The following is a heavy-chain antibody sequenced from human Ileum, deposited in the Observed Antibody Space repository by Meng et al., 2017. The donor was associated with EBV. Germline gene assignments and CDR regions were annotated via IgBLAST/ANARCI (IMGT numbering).Heavy chain of an antibody. Sequence: QVHLAEVAPGLVQASGLRSPTCPVSGDSISSYIWWSWVRQPPGKGLEWIGEVYHRGDTNYNPSLKSRVDISVDKSKNQFYLSLFSVTAADTAVYYCGRDQGRELINHWGQGTLVTVSS. CDR3: GRDQGRELINH. D-gene: IGHD1-7*01. J-gene: IGHJ4*02. CDR2: VYHRGDT. CDR1: GDSISSYIW. V-gene: IGHV4-4*02.